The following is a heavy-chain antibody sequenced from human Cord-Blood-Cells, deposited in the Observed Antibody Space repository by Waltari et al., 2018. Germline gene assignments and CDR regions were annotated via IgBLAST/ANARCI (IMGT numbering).Heavy chain of an antibody. J-gene: IGHJ4*02. CDR3: AKGEYFDY. CDR1: GFTFDDYA. CDR2: ISWNSGSI. Sequence: EVQLVESGGGLVQPGRSLRLSCAAAGFTFDDYAMHWVRQAPGKGLEGVSGISWNSGSIGYADSVKGRFTISRDNAKNSLYLQMNSLRAEDTALYYCAKGEYFDYWGQGTLVTVSS. V-gene: IGHV3-9*01.